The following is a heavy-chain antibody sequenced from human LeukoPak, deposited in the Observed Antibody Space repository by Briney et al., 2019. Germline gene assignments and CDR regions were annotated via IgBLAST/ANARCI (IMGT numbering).Heavy chain of an antibody. J-gene: IGHJ6*02. CDR3: ARDRGLRRWELSTIYNYGMDV. CDR1: GGSISNYC. V-gene: IGHV4-59*01. CDR2: IYHSGTT. D-gene: IGHD4-23*01. Sequence: KTSETLSLTCTVSGGSISNYCWSWIRQPPGKGLEWIGYIYHSGTTNYNPSLKSRVIMSVDTSKNQFSLKLSSVTAADTALYYCARDRGLRRWELSTIYNYGMDVWGQGTTVTVSS.